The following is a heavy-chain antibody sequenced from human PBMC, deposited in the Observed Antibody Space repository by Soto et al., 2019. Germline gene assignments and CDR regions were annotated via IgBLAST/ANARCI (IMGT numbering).Heavy chain of an antibody. V-gene: IGHV3-33*01. CDR3: ARLYCSSPSCYSVGAFEI. J-gene: IGHJ3*02. CDR1: GFTFSNYG. Sequence: GGSLRLSCAASGFTFSNYGMHWVRQAPGKGLEWVALIWFDGSDKYYADSVKGRFTMSRDNSKNTVYLQMNSLRAEDTAMYYCARLYCSSPSCYSVGAFEIRGQGTMVTVS. D-gene: IGHD2-2*01. CDR2: IWFDGSDK.